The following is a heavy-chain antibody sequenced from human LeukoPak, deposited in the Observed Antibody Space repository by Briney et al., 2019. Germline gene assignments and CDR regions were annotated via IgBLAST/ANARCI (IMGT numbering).Heavy chain of an antibody. CDR2: ISYDGSNK. CDR1: GFTFSSYA. D-gene: IGHD2-15*01. V-gene: IGHV3-30-3*01. Sequence: PGGSLRLSCAASGFTFSSYAMHWVRQAPGKGLEWVAVISYDGSNKYYADSVKGRFTISRDNSKNTLYLQMNSLRAEDTAVYYCAREGYCSGGSCYSAEYFQHWGQGTLVTVSS. J-gene: IGHJ1*01. CDR3: AREGYCSGGSCYSAEYFQH.